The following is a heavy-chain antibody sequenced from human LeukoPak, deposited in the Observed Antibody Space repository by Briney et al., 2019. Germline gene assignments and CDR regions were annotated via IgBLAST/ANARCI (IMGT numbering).Heavy chain of an antibody. CDR2: ISGSGGST. CDR3: AKDQTYYDFWSGYPPYFDY. V-gene: IGHV3-23*01. J-gene: IGHJ4*02. Sequence: GGSLRLSCAASGFTFSNYAMSWVRQAPGKGLEWVSAISGSGGSTYYADSVKGRFTISRDNSKNTLYLQMNSLRAEDTAVYYCAKDQTYYDFWSGYPPYFDYWGQGTLVTVSS. D-gene: IGHD3-3*01. CDR1: GFTFSNYA.